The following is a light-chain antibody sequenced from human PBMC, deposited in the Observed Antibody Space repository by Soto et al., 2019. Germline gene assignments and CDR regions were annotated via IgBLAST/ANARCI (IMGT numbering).Light chain of an antibody. V-gene: IGKV1-5*01. Sequence: DIQMTQSPSTLSASVGDRVTITCRASQSISPWLAWYQQKPGKAPKLLIFDASNLESGVPSRFNGTGSGIDFTLTISSLQPEDFATYYCQQVHSYPRTFGQGTRLEI. CDR1: QSISPW. CDR3: QQVHSYPRT. CDR2: DAS. J-gene: IGKJ5*01.